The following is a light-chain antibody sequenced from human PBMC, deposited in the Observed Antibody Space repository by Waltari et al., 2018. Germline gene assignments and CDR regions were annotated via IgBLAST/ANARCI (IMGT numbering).Light chain of an antibody. V-gene: IGKV1-33*01. CDR2: DAS. Sequence: DIQMTQSPSSLSASVGDRVTITCRASQDISNFLNWYQQKPGKAPKLLIYDASNLETGVPSRFSGSGYGTDFTFTISSLQPEDIATYYCQHYDNLPLTFGGGTKVGIK. CDR3: QHYDNLPLT. CDR1: QDISNF. J-gene: IGKJ4*01.